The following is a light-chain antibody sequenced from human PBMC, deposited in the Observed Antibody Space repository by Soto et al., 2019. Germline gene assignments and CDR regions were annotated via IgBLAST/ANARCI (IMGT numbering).Light chain of an antibody. CDR2: DAS. CDR1: QSISGW. Sequence: DIQMTQSPSTLSASVGDSVTITCRASQSISGWLAWYQQKPGKAPKLLIYDASGLETAVPSRFSGHGSGTEFTLTISSLQPDDFATYYCQQYYSSSFTFGQGTRLEI. V-gene: IGKV1-5*01. J-gene: IGKJ2*01. CDR3: QQYYSSSFT.